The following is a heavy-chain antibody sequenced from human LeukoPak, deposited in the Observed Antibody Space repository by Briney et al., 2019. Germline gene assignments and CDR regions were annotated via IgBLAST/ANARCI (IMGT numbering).Heavy chain of an antibody. CDR1: GGSFSGYY. CDR2: INHSGST. D-gene: IGHD3-16*01. J-gene: IGHJ5*02. Sequence: SETLSLTCAVYGGSFSGYYWSWIRQPPGKGLEWIGEINHSGSTNYNPSLKSQVTMSVDTSKNQFSLKLSSVTAADTAVYYCARGRGSWFDPWGQGTLVTVPS. CDR3: ARGRGSWFDP. V-gene: IGHV4-34*01.